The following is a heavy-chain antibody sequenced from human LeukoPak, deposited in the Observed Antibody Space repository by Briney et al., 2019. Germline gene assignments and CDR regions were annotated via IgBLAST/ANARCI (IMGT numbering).Heavy chain of an antibody. J-gene: IGHJ2*01. V-gene: IGHV1-2*02. CDR1: GYTFTGYY. D-gene: IGHD2-21*02. CDR2: INPNSGGT. CDR3: ARESSFCGGDCGYFDL. Sequence: ASVKVSCKASGYTFTGYYMHWVRQAPGQGLEWMGWINPNSGGTNYAQKFQGRVTMTRDTSISTAYMELSRLRSDDTAVYYCARESSFCGGDCGYFDLWGRGTLVTVSS.